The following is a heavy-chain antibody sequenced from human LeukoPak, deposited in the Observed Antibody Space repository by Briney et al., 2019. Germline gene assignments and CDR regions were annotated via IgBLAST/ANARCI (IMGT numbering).Heavy chain of an antibody. CDR2: IKQDGSEK. Sequence: GGSLRLSCAASGFTFGSYWMTWVRQAPGKGLEWVANIKQDGSEKYYVDSVKGRFTISRDNAKNSLYLQMNSLRAEDTAVYHCARDRSSGWYSPFDYWGQGTLVTVSS. V-gene: IGHV3-7*05. J-gene: IGHJ4*02. CDR3: ARDRSSGWYSPFDY. CDR1: GFTFGSYW. D-gene: IGHD6-19*01.